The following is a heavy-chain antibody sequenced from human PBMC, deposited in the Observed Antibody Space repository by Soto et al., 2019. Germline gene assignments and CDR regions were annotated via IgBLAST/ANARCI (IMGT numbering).Heavy chain of an antibody. J-gene: IGHJ5*02. D-gene: IGHD3-22*01. CDR2: VMPIFGTA. Sequence: QVQLVQSGAEVKKPGSSVKVSCKASGGTFSSYAITWVRQAPGQGLEWTGGVMPIFGTANYAQKFHARVTITADESTSTAYMELSSLRSDDTAVYYCARDRGPSSGYYPSWFDPWGQGTLVTVSS. CDR1: GGTFSSYA. V-gene: IGHV1-69*12. CDR3: ARDRGPSSGYYPSWFDP.